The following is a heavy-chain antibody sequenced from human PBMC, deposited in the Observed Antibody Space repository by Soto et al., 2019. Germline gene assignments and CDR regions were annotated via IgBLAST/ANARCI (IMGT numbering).Heavy chain of an antibody. Sequence: XETLSLTCTVSGGSISSYYWSWIRQPPGKGLEWIGYIYYSGSTNYNPSLKSRVTISVDTSKNQFSLKLSSVTAADTAVYYCASAVGASRFDYWGQGTLVTVSS. CDR3: ASAVGASRFDY. CDR2: IYYSGST. J-gene: IGHJ4*02. CDR1: GGSISSYY. D-gene: IGHD1-26*01. V-gene: IGHV4-59*01.